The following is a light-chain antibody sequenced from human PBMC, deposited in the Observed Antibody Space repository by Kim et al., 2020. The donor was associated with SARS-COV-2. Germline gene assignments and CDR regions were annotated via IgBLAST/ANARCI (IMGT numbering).Light chain of an antibody. CDR3: ATWDDSLNGPV. CDR2: DND. CDR1: SSNIGSNA. V-gene: IGLV1-44*01. Sequence: GQRVTSVCSGSSSNIGSNAVNWYQNLPGTAPTVLIYDNDGWPSGVPDHFSGSKSGTSASLAISGLQAEDEADYYCATWDDSLNGPVFGGGTQLTVL. J-gene: IGLJ3*02.